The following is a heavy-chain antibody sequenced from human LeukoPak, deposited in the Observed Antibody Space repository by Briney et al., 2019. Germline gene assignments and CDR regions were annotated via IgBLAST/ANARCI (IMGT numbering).Heavy chain of an antibody. D-gene: IGHD2-15*01. CDR3: AKRPKVAATGSGYFDY. V-gene: IGHV3-23*01. Sequence: GGSLRLSCAASGFTLSSYAMSWVRQAPGKGLEWVSAISGSGGSTYSADSVKGRFTISRDNSKNTLYLQMNSLRAEDTAVYYCAKRPKVAATGSGYFDYWGQGTLVTVSS. CDR1: GFTLSSYA. CDR2: ISGSGGST. J-gene: IGHJ4*02.